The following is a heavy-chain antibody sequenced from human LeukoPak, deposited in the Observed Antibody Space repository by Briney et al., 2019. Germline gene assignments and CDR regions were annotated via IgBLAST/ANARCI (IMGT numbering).Heavy chain of an antibody. D-gene: IGHD6-13*01. CDR2: IYYSGST. CDR1: GVSISNYY. Sequence: SETLSLTCTVSGVSISNYYWSWLRQPPGKGLEWIGYIYYSGSTNYSPSLKSRVTISLDTSKNQFSLRLSSVTAADTAVYYCTRDGPAVGGFDYWGQGTLVTVSS. CDR3: TRDGPAVGGFDY. J-gene: IGHJ4*02. V-gene: IGHV4-59*01.